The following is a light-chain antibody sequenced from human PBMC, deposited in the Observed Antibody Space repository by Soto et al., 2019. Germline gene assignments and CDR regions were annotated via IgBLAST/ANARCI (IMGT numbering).Light chain of an antibody. CDR3: QQSYSTPT. CDR1: QSVLYRSNNKNY. Sequence: DIVMTQSPDSLAVSLGARATINCKSSQSVLYRSNNKNYLAWYQKKVGQPPKLLIYWASTRESGVPDRFSGSRSGTDFTLTISSLQTEDVAVYYCQQSYSTPTFGGGTKVEIK. V-gene: IGKV4-1*01. CDR2: WAS. J-gene: IGKJ4*01.